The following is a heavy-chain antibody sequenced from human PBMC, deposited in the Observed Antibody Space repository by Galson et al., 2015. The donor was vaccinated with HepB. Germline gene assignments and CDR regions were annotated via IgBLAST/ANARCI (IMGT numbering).Heavy chain of an antibody. Sequence: SLRLSCAASGFTFSTYWMSWVRQAPGKGLEWVAVVSHDGNFKDYADSVKGRFTISRDDSKKTLHLQMNSLGAEDTAVYHCATEDCSGGLCLGHWGQGTLVTVSS. CDR3: ATEDCSGGLCLGH. V-gene: IGHV3-30*03. D-gene: IGHD2-15*01. J-gene: IGHJ4*02. CDR2: VSHDGNFK. CDR1: GFTFSTYW.